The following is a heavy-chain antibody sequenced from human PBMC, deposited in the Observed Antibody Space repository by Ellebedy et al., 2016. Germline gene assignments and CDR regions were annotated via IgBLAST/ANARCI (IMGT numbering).Heavy chain of an antibody. CDR3: ARPIVGATGGGDYYYDGMDV. Sequence: ASVKVSXKASSYTFTNYGISWVRQAPGQGLEWMGWISGYTGNTNYAQKFQGRVTMTTDTSTSTAYMELRSLRSEDAAVYFCARPIVGATGGGDYYYDGMDVWGQGTTVTVSS. CDR1: SYTFTNYG. CDR2: ISGYTGNT. J-gene: IGHJ6*02. V-gene: IGHV1-18*04. D-gene: IGHD1-26*01.